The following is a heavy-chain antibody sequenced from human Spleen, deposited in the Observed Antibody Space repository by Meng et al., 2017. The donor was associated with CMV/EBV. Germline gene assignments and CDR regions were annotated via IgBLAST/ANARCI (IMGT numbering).Heavy chain of an antibody. Sequence: CAVSGFTFSPYRMSWVRQAPGKGLEWVSSISSSSTYIYYADSVRGRFTISRDNTKNSLYLQMNSLRVEDTAVYYCARDAYSSSSYFDCWGQGTLVTVSS. D-gene: IGHD6-6*01. CDR3: ARDAYSSSSYFDC. CDR1: GFTFSPYR. CDR2: ISSSSTYI. V-gene: IGHV3-21*01. J-gene: IGHJ4*02.